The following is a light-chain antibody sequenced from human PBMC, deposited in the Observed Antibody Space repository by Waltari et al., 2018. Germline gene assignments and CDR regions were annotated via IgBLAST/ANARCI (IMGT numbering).Light chain of an antibody. V-gene: IGKV1-5*03. CDR1: QSISSW. Sequence: DIQMNQSPSTLSASVGDRVTITCRASQSISSWLAWYQQKPGKAPKPLIYKASSLESGVPSRFSGSGSGTEFTLTISSLQPDDFATYYCQQYNSYPWTFGQGTKVEIK. CDR3: QQYNSYPWT. J-gene: IGKJ1*01. CDR2: KAS.